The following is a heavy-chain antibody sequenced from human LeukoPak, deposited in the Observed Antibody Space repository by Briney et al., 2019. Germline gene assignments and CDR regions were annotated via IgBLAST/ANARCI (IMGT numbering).Heavy chain of an antibody. V-gene: IGHV1-18*01. Sequence: GASVKVSCKASGYTFTSYGISWVRQAPGQGLEWMGWISAYNGNTNYAQKLQGRVTMTTDTSTSTAYMELRRLRSDDTAVYYCARDIAAAGTGPYYYYYMDVWGKGTTVTVSS. J-gene: IGHJ6*03. D-gene: IGHD6-13*01. CDR1: GYTFTSYG. CDR3: ARDIAAAGTGPYYYYYMDV. CDR2: ISAYNGNT.